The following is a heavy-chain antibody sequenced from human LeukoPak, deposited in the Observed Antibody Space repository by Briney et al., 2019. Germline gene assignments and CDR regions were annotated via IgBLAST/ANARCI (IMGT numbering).Heavy chain of an antibody. CDR2: IIPILGIA. J-gene: IGHJ4*02. Sequence: VASVKVSCKASGGTFSSYAISWVRQAPGQGLEWMGRIIPILGIANYAQKFQGRVTITADKSTSTAYMELSSLRSEDTAVYYCARGGIAAAGHGEIDYWGQGTLVTVSS. V-gene: IGHV1-69*04. CDR3: ARGGIAAAGHGEIDY. CDR1: GGTFSSYA. D-gene: IGHD6-13*01.